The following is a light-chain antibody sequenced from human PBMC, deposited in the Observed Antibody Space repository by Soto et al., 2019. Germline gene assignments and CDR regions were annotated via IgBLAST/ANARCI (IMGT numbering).Light chain of an antibody. Sequence: QLTQSPSSLSASVGDRVTITCRASQGIASYLAWYQQKPGQAPNLLIYAASTLQSGVPSRFSGSGSGTDFTLTISSLQPEDFATYYCQQRRSWPPTITFGQGTRLDIK. V-gene: IGKV1-9*01. CDR3: QQRRSWPPTIT. CDR2: AAS. CDR1: QGIASY. J-gene: IGKJ5*01.